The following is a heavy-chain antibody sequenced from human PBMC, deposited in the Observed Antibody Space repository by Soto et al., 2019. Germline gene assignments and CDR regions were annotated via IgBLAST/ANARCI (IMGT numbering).Heavy chain of an antibody. CDR3: AAGYFYGDY. V-gene: IGHV3-23*01. D-gene: IGHD3-10*01. J-gene: IGHJ4*02. Sequence: PGGSLRLSCAGSGFTFSSNAMSWVRQAPGKGLEWVSSVSGDGYASDYADSVKGRFTVSRDNSKNTLFLQMNSLRAEDTAVYFCAAGYFYGDYWGQGTLVTVSS. CDR2: VSGDGYAS. CDR1: GFTFSSNA.